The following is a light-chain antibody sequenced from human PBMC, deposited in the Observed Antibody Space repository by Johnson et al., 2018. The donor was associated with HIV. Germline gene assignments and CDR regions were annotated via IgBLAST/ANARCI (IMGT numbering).Light chain of an antibody. V-gene: IGLV1-51*02. Sequence: QLVLTQPPSVSAAPGQKVTISCSGSSSNIGNNYVSWYQQLPGTAPKLLIYENNKRPLGIPDRFSGSKSGTSATLGITGLQTGDEAEYYCGTWDSSLSAVVFGTGTQVTVL. CDR1: SSNIGNNY. CDR2: ENN. J-gene: IGLJ1*01. CDR3: GTWDSSLSAVV.